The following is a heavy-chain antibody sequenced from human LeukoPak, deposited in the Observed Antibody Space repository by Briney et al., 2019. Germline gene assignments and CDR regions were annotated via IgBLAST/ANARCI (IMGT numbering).Heavy chain of an antibody. V-gene: IGHV1-8*01. D-gene: IGHD6-19*01. CDR1: GYTFTSYD. Sequence: ASVKVSCKASGYTFTSYDINWVRQATGQGLESMGWMNPNSGNTGYAQKFQGRVTMTRNTSISTAYMELSSLRSEDTAVYYCARAITLRQWLAHYWGQGTLVTVSS. CDR3: ARAITLRQWLAHY. J-gene: IGHJ4*02. CDR2: MNPNSGNT.